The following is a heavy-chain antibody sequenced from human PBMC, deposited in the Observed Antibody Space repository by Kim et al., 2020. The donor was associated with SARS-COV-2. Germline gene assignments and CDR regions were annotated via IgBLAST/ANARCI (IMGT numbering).Heavy chain of an antibody. V-gene: IGHV1-24*01. J-gene: IGHJ6*02. Sequence: AQKFQGRVTMTEDTSTDTAYMELSSLRSEDTAVYYCATGSHHYYYGMDVWGQGTTVTVSS. D-gene: IGHD1-26*01. CDR3: ATGSHHYYYGMDV.